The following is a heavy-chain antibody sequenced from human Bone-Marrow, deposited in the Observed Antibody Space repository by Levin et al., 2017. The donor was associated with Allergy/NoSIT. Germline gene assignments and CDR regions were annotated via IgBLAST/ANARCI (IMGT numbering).Heavy chain of an antibody. D-gene: IGHD3-9*01. J-gene: IGHJ4*02. CDR1: GYTFSINY. V-gene: IGHV1-46*01. Sequence: ASVKVSCKASGYTFSINYIHWVRQAPGQGLEWMGLINPLSGRTNYAQKFQGRVTMTRDTSTSTLYMELSSLRSDDTAVYYCARNGYDVLTGSYKKYFDFWGQGSLITVSS. CDR2: INPLSGRT. CDR3: ARNGYDVLTGSYKKYFDF.